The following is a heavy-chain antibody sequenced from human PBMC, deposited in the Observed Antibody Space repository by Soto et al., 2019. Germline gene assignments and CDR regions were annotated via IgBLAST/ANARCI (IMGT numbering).Heavy chain of an antibody. V-gene: IGHV3-21*01. CDR2: ISSTSSYI. D-gene: IGHD5-12*01. Sequence: PGGSLRLSCAASGFTFSIYSMNWVRHPPGKGLEWVSSISSTSSYIYYADSVRGRFTISRDNAKNSLYLQMNSLRAEDTAVYYCARSPGRDGYNHFDYWGQGTLVTVSS. CDR1: GFTFSIYS. J-gene: IGHJ4*02. CDR3: ARSPGRDGYNHFDY.